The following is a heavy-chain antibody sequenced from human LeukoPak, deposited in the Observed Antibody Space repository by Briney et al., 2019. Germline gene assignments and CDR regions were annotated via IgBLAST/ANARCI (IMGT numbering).Heavy chain of an antibody. CDR2: ISSSGSTI. D-gene: IGHD4-17*01. CDR1: GFTFSSYE. J-gene: IGHJ6*04. V-gene: IGHV3-48*03. Sequence: PGGSLRLSCAASGFTFSSYEMNWVRQAPGKGLEWVSYISSSGSTIYYADSVKGRFTISRDNAKNSLYLQMNSLRAEDTAVYYCARVLYGGMDVWGKGTTVTDSS. CDR3: ARVLYGGMDV.